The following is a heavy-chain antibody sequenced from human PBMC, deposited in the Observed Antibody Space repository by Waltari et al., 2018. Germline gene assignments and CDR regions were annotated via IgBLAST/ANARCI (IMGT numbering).Heavy chain of an antibody. CDR3: ARGGRFGLIVGATRWFDP. CDR2: INHRVRT. V-gene: IGHV4-34*01. CDR1: GGSFSGYY. J-gene: IGHJ5*02. Sequence: QVQLQQWGAGLLKPSETLSLTCAVYGGSFSGYYWSWIRQPPGKGLEWIGEINHRVRTNDNPARKRRVTISVDTSKNQFSLKLGSVTAADTAVYYCARGGRFGLIVGATRWFDPWGQGTLVTVSS. D-gene: IGHD1-26*01.